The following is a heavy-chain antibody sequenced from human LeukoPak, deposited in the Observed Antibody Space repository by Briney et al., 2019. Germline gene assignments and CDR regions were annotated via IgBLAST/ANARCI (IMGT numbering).Heavy chain of an antibody. V-gene: IGHV1-69*04. D-gene: IGHD2-15*01. CDR2: IIPILGIA. J-gene: IGHJ2*01. Sequence: ASAKVSCKASGGTFSSYVISWVRQAPGQGLEWMGRIIPILGIANYAQRFQGRVTITADKSTTTAHMELSSLRSEDTAVYYCASLGLGYCSGGRCPGYFDLWGRGTLVTVSS. CDR1: GGTFSSYV. CDR3: ASLGLGYCSGGRCPGYFDL.